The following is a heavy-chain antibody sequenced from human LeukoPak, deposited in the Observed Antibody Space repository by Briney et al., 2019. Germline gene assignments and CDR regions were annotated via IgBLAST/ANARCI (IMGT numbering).Heavy chain of an antibody. CDR2: IYTSGST. Sequence: ASETLSLTCTVSGGSISSGGYYWSWIRQPAGKGLEWIGRIYTSGSTNYNPSLKSRVTISVDTSKNQFSLKLSSVTAADTAVYYCARDRIDYDFWSGYAYNWFDPWGQGTLVTVSS. CDR3: ARDRIDYDFWSGYAYNWFDP. D-gene: IGHD3-3*01. V-gene: IGHV4-61*02. J-gene: IGHJ5*02. CDR1: GGSISSGGYY.